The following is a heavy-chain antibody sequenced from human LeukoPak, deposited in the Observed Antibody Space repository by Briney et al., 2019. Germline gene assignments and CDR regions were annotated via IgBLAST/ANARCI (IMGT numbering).Heavy chain of an antibody. CDR3: AKDPGTGSSSSRAPFDY. CDR1: GYTFTGYY. CDR2: INPNSGGT. V-gene: IGHV1-2*02. D-gene: IGHD6-6*01. Sequence: ASVKVSCKASGYTFTGYYMHWMRQAPGQGLEWMGWINPNSGGTNYAQKFQGRVTMTRDTSISTAYMELNSLRAEDTAVYYCAKDPGTGSSSSRAPFDYWGQGTLVTVSS. J-gene: IGHJ4*02.